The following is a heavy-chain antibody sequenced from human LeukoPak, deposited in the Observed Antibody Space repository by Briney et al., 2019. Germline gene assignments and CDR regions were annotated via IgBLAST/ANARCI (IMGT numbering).Heavy chain of an antibody. J-gene: IGHJ5*02. CDR3: ARELNGAFDP. D-gene: IGHD1-1*01. V-gene: IGHV3-7*01. CDR2: IKQDGTEK. Sequence: GESLRLSCEASGFTFTTYWLGWVRQPPGKGLEWVANIKQDGTEKYYVDSVKGRFTISRDNAKNSLYLQMNSLRAEDTAVYYCARELNGAFDPWGQGTLVTVSS. CDR1: GFTFTTYW.